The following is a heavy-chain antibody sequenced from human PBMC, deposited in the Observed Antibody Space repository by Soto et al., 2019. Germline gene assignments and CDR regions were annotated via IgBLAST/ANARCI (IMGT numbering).Heavy chain of an antibody. V-gene: IGHV4-34*01. CDR2: INHSGST. CDR1: GGSFSGYY. Sequence: SETLSLTCAVYGGSFSGYYWSWIRQPPGKGLEWIGEINHSGSTNYNPSLKSRVTISVDTSKNQFSLKLSSVTAADTAVYYCASRRKRRAYCGGDCSQAYWGQGTLVTVSS. D-gene: IGHD2-21*02. CDR3: ASRRKRRAYCGGDCSQAY. J-gene: IGHJ4*02.